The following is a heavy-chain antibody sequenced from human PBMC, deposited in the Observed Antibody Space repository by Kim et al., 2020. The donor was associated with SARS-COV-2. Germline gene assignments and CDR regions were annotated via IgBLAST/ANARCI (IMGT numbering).Heavy chain of an antibody. D-gene: IGHD3-22*01. CDR2: ISYDGSNK. V-gene: IGHV3-30*04. J-gene: IGHJ4*02. CDR3: ARLSHSSGYNY. CDR1: GFTFSSYA. Sequence: GGSLRLSCAASGFTFSSYAMHWVRQAPGKGLEWVAVISYDGSNKYYADSVKGRFTISRDNSKNTLYLQMNSLRAEDTAVYYCARLSHSSGYNYWGQGTLVTVSS.